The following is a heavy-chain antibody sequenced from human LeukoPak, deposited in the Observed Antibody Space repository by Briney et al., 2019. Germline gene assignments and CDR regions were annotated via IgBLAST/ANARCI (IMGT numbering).Heavy chain of an antibody. CDR3: AREDPQTRVPEGMDV. D-gene: IGHD4/OR15-4a*01. J-gene: IGHJ6*02. CDR1: GGSISNFS. V-gene: IGHV4-59*01. Sequence: SETLSLTCTVSGGSISNFSWCWIRQSPGKGLEWIGYVYYSGTTNSNPSLKSRVTISVDTSKNQLSLQLRSVTAADTAVYYCAREDPQTRVPEGMDVWGQGTTVIVSS. CDR2: VYYSGTT.